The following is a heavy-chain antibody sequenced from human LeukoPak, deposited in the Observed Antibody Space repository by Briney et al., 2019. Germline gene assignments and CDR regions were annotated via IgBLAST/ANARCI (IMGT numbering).Heavy chain of an antibody. J-gene: IGHJ4*02. Sequence: SGGSLRLSCTASGFTLSDHYMGWVRQAPGKGLEWVGRIRKEANSYTTEFAASVKGRFTISRDDSKNSLSLQMKSLKTEDTAVYYCTRDRSRDGYNYYFDYWGQGTLVTVSS. CDR3: TRDRSRDGYNYYFDY. D-gene: IGHD5-24*01. CDR2: IRKEANSYTT. V-gene: IGHV3-72*01. CDR1: GFTLSDHY.